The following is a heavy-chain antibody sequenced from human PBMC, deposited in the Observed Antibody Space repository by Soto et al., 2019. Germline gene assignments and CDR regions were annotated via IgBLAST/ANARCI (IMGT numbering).Heavy chain of an antibody. D-gene: IGHD6-13*01. CDR1: GFTVSSNY. V-gene: IGHV3-66*01. J-gene: IGHJ6*02. CDR3: ARGGIAAAGTSFYYYYYGMDV. Sequence: EVQLVESGGGLVQPGGSLRLSCAASGFTVSSNYMSWVRQAPGKGLEWVSVIYSGGSTYYADSVKGRFTISRDNSKNTLYLQMNSLRAEDTAVYYCARGGIAAAGTSFYYYYYGMDVWGQGTTVTVSS. CDR2: IYSGGST.